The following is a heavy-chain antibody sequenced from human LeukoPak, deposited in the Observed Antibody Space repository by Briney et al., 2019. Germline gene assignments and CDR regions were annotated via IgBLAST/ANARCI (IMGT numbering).Heavy chain of an antibody. CDR3: ARESLERRFDY. J-gene: IGHJ4*02. Sequence: SQTLSLTCAISGDSVSTNNAAWNGIRQSPSRGLEWLGRTQYRSEWSFDYALSMKGRITVNPDTSKNQFSLQLSSVTPEDTAVYYCARESLERRFDYWGQGILVTVSS. V-gene: IGHV6-1*01. D-gene: IGHD5-24*01. CDR2: TQYRSEWSF. CDR1: GDSVSTNNAA.